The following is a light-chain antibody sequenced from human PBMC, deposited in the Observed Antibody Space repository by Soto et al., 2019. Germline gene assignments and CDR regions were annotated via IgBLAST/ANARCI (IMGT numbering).Light chain of an antibody. V-gene: IGKV3-15*01. CDR2: GAS. Sequence: IVMTQSPATLSVSPGERATLSCRASQSVSSNLAWYQQKPGQAPRLLIYGASTRATGIPVRFSGSGSGTEFTLTISSLQSEDFAVYYCQLYNKGPPLTFGGGNKVEIK. CDR1: QSVSSN. CDR3: QLYNKGPPLT. J-gene: IGKJ4*01.